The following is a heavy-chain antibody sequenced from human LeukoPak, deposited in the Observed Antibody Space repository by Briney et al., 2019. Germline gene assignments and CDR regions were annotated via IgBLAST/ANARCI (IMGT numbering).Heavy chain of an antibody. J-gene: IGHJ4*02. Sequence: GESLKISCKVSGYSFTNYWIAWVRQMPGKGLEWMGIIYLGDSDTRYSPSFQGQVTISADKSISTAYLQWGSLRASDTAMYYCARSLGGDRRGNFDYWGQGTLVTVSS. CDR2: IYLGDSDT. CDR3: ARSLGGDRRGNFDY. V-gene: IGHV5-51*01. CDR1: GYSFTNYW. D-gene: IGHD2-21*02.